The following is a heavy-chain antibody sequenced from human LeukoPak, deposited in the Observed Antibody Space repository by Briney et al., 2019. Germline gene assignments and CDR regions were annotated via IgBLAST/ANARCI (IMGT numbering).Heavy chain of an antibody. D-gene: IGHD3-16*01. CDR3: AKDLSAIPPFDS. V-gene: IGHV3-23*01. CDR2: ITGSGDFT. Sequence: PGGSLRLSCAASGFSLTTYAMGWVRQAPGKGLEWVSVITGSGDFTYYADSVKGRFSISRDNSMNTVFLHMDSLRAEDTAVYYCAKDLSAIPPFDSWGQGTLVTVSS. CDR1: GFSLTTYA. J-gene: IGHJ4*02.